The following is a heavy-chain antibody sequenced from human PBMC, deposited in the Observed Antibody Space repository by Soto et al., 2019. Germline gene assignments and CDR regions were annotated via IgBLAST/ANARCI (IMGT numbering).Heavy chain of an antibody. J-gene: IGHJ4*02. CDR2: ISSTSSYI. Sequence: EVQLVESGGGLVKPGGSLRLSCAASRFTFRSYSMNWVRQAPGKGLEWVSSISSTSSYIFYADSVKGRFTVSRDNAKNSLYLQMSSLRAEDTAVYYCARGQFPDYWGQGTLVTVSS. CDR3: ARGQFPDY. V-gene: IGHV3-21*01. CDR1: RFTFRSYS. D-gene: IGHD6-19*01.